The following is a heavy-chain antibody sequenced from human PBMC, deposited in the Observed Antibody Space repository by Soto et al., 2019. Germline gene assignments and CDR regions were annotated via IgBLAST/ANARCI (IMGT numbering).Heavy chain of an antibody. Sequence: ASVKVSCKASGYTFTSYAMHWVRQAPGQRLEWMGWINAGNGNTKYSQKFQGRVTITRDTSASTAYMELSSLRSEGTAVYYCARVPEITIFGVVIAPYFDYWGHGTLVTVSS. CDR2: INAGNGNT. V-gene: IGHV1-3*01. J-gene: IGHJ4*01. D-gene: IGHD3-3*01. CDR3: ARVPEITIFGVVIAPYFDY. CDR1: GYTFTSYA.